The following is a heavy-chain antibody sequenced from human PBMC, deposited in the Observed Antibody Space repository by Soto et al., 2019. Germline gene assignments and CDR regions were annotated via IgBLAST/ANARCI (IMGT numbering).Heavy chain of an antibody. V-gene: IGHV4-30-4*01. CDR3: ARERRSDYDSTSGYYYY. J-gene: IGHJ4*01. CDR2: IYSSGAT. CDR1: VGSISNSDYY. D-gene: IGHD3-22*01. Sequence: SETLSLTSTDSVGSISNSDYYSTWIPQPPGKGLEWIGYIYSSGATSYNPSLESRVTISRDTSKNQFSLRLSSVTAADTAVYYCARERRSDYDSTSGYYYYWCHGTQVPVAS.